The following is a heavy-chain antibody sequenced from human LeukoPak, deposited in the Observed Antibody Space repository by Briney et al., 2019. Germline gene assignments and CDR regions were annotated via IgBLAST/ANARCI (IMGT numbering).Heavy chain of an antibody. D-gene: IGHD3-22*01. CDR3: AREARPDSSGYYYDAFDI. Sequence: PGGSLRLSCAASGFTFSSYGMSWVRQAPGKGLEWVSAISGSGGSTYYADSVKGRFTISRDNAKNSLYLQMNSLRAEDTAVYYCAREARPDSSGYYYDAFDIWGQGTMVTVSS. J-gene: IGHJ3*02. V-gene: IGHV3-23*01. CDR2: ISGSGGST. CDR1: GFTFSSYG.